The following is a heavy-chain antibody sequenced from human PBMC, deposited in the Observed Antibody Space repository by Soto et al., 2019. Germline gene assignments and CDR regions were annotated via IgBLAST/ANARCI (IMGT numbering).Heavy chain of an antibody. CDR2: IYYSGST. D-gene: IGHD3-3*01. V-gene: IGHV4-30-4*01. J-gene: IGHJ5*02. CDR3: ARGVTIFGVVKNWFDP. CDR1: GGSISSGDSY. Sequence: PSETLSLTCTVSGGSISSGDSYWSWIRQPPGKGLEWIGYIYYSGSTYYNPSLQCRVTISVDTSKNQFSLKLSSVTAADTAVYYCARGVTIFGVVKNWFDPWGQGTLVTVSS.